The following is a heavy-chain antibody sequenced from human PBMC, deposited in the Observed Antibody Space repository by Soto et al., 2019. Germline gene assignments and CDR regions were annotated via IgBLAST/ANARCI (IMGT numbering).Heavy chain of an antibody. CDR1: GFTFSSYG. D-gene: IGHD2-8*02. CDR3: AKLAGGVNDY. Sequence: PGGSLRLSCAASGFTFSSYGMHWVRQAPGKGLEWVAVISYDGSNKYYADSVKGRFTISRDNSKNTLYLQMNSLRAEDTAVYYCAKLAGGVNDYWGQGTLVTVSS. J-gene: IGHJ4*02. CDR2: ISYDGSNK. V-gene: IGHV3-30*18.